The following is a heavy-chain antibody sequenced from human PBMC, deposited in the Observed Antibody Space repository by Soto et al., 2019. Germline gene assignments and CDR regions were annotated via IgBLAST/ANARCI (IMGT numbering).Heavy chain of an antibody. D-gene: IGHD3-3*01. Sequence: GASVKVSCKASGFTFTSSAVQWVRQARGQRLEWIGWIVVGSGNTNYAQKFQERVTITRDMSTSTAYMELSSLRSEDTAVYYCAADSSSKPTIFGVVIPAPHYYYGMDVWGQGTTVTVSS. V-gene: IGHV1-58*01. CDR2: IVVGSGNT. CDR1: GFTFTSSA. CDR3: AADSSSKPTIFGVVIPAPHYYYGMDV. J-gene: IGHJ6*02.